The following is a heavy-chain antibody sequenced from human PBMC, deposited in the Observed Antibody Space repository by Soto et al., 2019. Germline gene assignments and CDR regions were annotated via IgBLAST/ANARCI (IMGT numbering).Heavy chain of an antibody. Sequence: SETLSLTCTVSGGPVSSVSYYWSWIRQPPGKGLEWIGYIYYSGSTNYNPSLKSRVTISVDTSKNQFSLKLSSVTAADTAVYYLSRTAAGTSQWFDPRGQGTPVTLSS. CDR1: GGPVSSVSYY. CDR3: SRTAAGTSQWFDP. D-gene: IGHD6-13*01. J-gene: IGHJ5*02. CDR2: IYYSGST. V-gene: IGHV4-61*01.